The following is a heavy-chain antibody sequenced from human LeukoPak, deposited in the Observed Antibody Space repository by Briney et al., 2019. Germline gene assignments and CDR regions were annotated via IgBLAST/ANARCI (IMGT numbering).Heavy chain of an antibody. CDR2: IKQDGSEK. D-gene: IGHD3-22*01. V-gene: IGHV3-7*01. CDR1: GFTFSSYW. Sequence: GGSLRLSCAASGFTFSSYWMSWVRQAPGKGLEWVANIKQDGSEKYYVDSVKGRFTISRDNAKNSLYLQMNSLRAEDTAVYYCARDSDYYDLRGYYGYWGQGTLVTVSS. J-gene: IGHJ4*02. CDR3: ARDSDYYDLRGYYGY.